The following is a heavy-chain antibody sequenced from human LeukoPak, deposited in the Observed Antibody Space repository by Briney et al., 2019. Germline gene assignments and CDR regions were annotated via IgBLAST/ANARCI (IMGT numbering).Heavy chain of an antibody. J-gene: IGHJ6*03. CDR1: GFTFDDYG. D-gene: IGHD4-17*01. CDR3: ARGDYGDGGWLFDYYYYMDV. V-gene: IGHV3-20*04. CDR2: INWNGGST. Sequence: PGGSLRLSCAASGFTFDDYGMSWVRQAPGKGLEWVSGINWNGGSTGYADSMKGRFTISRDNAKNSLYLQVNSLRVEDTALYYCARGDYGDGGWLFDYYYYMDVWGKGTTVTVSS.